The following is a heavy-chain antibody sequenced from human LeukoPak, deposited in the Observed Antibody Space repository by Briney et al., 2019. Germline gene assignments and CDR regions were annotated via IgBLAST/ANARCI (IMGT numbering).Heavy chain of an antibody. Sequence: SETLSLTCTVSGGSIRSTTYYWGWIRQPPGKGLEWIGSIYYSGNTYHSPSLMSRVTISVDTSKNQFSLRLSSVTAADTAVYYCARQVGQLWLDYWGQGTLVTVSS. V-gene: IGHV4-39*07. D-gene: IGHD5-18*01. CDR1: GGSIRSTTYY. CDR2: IYYSGNT. CDR3: ARQVGQLWLDY. J-gene: IGHJ4*02.